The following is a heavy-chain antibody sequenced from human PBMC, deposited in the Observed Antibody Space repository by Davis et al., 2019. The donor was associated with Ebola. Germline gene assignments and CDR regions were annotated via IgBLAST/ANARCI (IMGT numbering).Heavy chain of an antibody. CDR1: GGSFSGYY. D-gene: IGHD2-2*01. CDR2: INHSGST. CDR3: ARGIVVVPAAMSDLWAFYMDV. J-gene: IGHJ6*04. V-gene: IGHV4-34*01. Sequence: SETLSLTCAVYGGSFSGYYWSWIRQPPGQGLAWIGEINHSGSTDYNPSLKSRVTISVDTSKNQFSLKLSSVTAADTAVYYCARGIVVVPAAMSDLWAFYMDVWGKGTTVTVSS.